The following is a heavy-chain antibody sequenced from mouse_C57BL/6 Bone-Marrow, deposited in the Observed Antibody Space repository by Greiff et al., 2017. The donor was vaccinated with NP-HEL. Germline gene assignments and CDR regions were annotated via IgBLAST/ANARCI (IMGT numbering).Heavy chain of an antibody. CDR3: TSSPGSGVYYYGSEYFDV. CDR2: IDPEDGDT. V-gene: IGHV14-1*01. Sequence: EVQLQQSGAELVRPGASVKLSCTASGFNIKDYYMHWVKQRPEQGLEWIGRIDPEDGDTEYAPKFQGKATMTADTSSNTAYLQLSSLTSEDTAVYYCTSSPGSGVYYYGSEYFDVWGTGTTVTVSS. CDR1: GFNIKDYY. D-gene: IGHD1-1*01. J-gene: IGHJ1*03.